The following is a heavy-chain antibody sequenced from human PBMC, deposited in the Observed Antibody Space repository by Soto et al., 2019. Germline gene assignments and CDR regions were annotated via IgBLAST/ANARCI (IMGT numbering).Heavy chain of an antibody. CDR2: TYFRGSA. Sequence: PSETLSLHCYVSGFSITSHYWNWIRQSPGMGLEWIGSTYFRGSASYNPSLKSRVTISLDTSKDQLSLTLSAVTAADSAVYYCARDLRSRGWFDPWGPGILVTVS. J-gene: IGHJ5*02. CDR3: ARDLRSRGWFDP. CDR1: GFSITSHY. V-gene: IGHV4-59*11.